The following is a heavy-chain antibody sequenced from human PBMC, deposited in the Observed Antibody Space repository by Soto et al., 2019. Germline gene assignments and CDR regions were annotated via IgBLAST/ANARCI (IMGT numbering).Heavy chain of an antibody. V-gene: IGHV4-39*07. CDR3: ARVPDR. Sequence: SETLSLTCTVSGGSISSSSYYWGWIRQPPGKGLEWIRSIYYSGSTYYNLSLKSRVTISVDTSKNQFSLKLSSVTAADTAVYYCARVPDRWGQGTLVTVSS. CDR1: GGSISSSSYY. J-gene: IGHJ5*02. D-gene: IGHD2-2*01. CDR2: IYYSGST.